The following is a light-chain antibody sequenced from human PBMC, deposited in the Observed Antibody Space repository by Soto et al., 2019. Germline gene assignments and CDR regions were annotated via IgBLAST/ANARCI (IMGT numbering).Light chain of an antibody. J-gene: IGLJ2*01. V-gene: IGLV1-44*01. CDR3: AAWDGSLNGVL. CDR1: SSNIGTNT. Sequence: QSVLTQPPSASGTPGQRVTISCSGGSSNIGTNTVNWYKQVPGTAPTLLIYTDHQRPARVPDRFSGSRSGTSASLAISGLQSEDEADYCCAAWDGSLNGVLFGGGTKVTVL. CDR2: TDH.